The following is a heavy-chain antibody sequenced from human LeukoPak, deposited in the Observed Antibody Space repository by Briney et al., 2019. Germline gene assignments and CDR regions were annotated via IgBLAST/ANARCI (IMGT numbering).Heavy chain of an antibody. J-gene: IGHJ4*02. CDR3: ARVPKSRRSNEGDYFDY. D-gene: IGHD1-1*01. Sequence: ASVKVSCKASGYIFTTFYIHWVRQAPGQGLEWMGILNPSGGSTTYAQKFRGGVTMTRDTSTTTVYMELSGLRSEDTGVYYCARVPKSRRSNEGDYFDYWGQGTLVTVSS. CDR2: LNPSGGST. CDR1: GYIFTTFY. V-gene: IGHV1-46*01.